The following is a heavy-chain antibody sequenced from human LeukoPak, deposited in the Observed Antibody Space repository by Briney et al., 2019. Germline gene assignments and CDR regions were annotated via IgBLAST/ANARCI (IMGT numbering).Heavy chain of an antibody. CDR1: GGTFSSYA. Sequence: ASVKVSRKASGGTFSSYAISWVRQAPGQGLEWMGRIIPILGIANYAQKFQGRVTITADKSTSTAYMELSSLRSEDTAVYYCAKVGWSSYYNFYMDVWGKGTTVTVSS. D-gene: IGHD3-10*01. V-gene: IGHV1-69*04. CDR3: AKVGWSSYYNFYMDV. CDR2: IIPILGIA. J-gene: IGHJ6*03.